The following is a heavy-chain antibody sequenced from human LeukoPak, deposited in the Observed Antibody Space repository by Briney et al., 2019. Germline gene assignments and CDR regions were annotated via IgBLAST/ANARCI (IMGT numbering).Heavy chain of an antibody. V-gene: IGHV4-39*07. CDR3: ARGRRITGTTPHLPPIDY. D-gene: IGHD1-7*01. CDR2: IYYSGST. Sequence: PSETLSLTCTVSGGSISSSSYYWGWIRQPPGKGLEWIGSIYYSGSTYYNPSLKSRVTISVDTSKNQFSLKLSSVTAADTAVYYCARGRRITGTTPHLPPIDYWGQGTLVTVSS. J-gene: IGHJ4*02. CDR1: GGSISSSSYY.